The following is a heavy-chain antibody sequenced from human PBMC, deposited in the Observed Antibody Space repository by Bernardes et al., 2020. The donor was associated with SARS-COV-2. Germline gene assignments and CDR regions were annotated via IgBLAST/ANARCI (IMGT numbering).Heavy chain of an antibody. CDR1: GDSVSSNSAA. CDR3: AKDAHMITFGGVIVNPSDY. Sequence: SQTLSLTCAISGDSVSSNSAAWNWIRQSPSRGLEWLGRTYYRSKWYNDYAVSVKSRITINPDTSKNQFSLQLNSVTPEDTAVYYCAKDAHMITFGGVIVNPSDYWGQGTLVTVSS. J-gene: IGHJ4*02. V-gene: IGHV6-1*01. D-gene: IGHD3-16*02. CDR2: TYYRSKWYN.